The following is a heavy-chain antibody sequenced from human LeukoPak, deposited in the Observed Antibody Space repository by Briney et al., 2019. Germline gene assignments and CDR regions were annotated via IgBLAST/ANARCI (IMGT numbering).Heavy chain of an antibody. Sequence: GGSLRLSCAASGFTFSSYSMNWVRQAPGKGLEWVSSISSSSNYIYYADSMKGRFTISRDNAKNSLYLQMNSLRAEDTAVYFCARATGHDATFDYWGQGTLVTVSS. J-gene: IGHJ4*02. D-gene: IGHD3-10*01. V-gene: IGHV3-21*01. CDR1: GFTFSSYS. CDR3: ARATGHDATFDY. CDR2: ISSSSNYI.